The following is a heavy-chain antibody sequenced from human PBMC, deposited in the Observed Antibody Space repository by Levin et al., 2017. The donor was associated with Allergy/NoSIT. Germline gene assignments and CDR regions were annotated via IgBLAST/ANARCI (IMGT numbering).Heavy chain of an antibody. CDR1: GFTFTTHL. J-gene: IGHJ2*01. D-gene: IGHD3-22*01. CDR3: VRKDSYDSCAYNDMGSWYFDL. CDR2: IRQGGSEQ. Sequence: GGSLRLSCAASGFTFTTHLMSWVRQAPGEGLEWVASIRQGGSEQYYVDSLRGRFTISRDNAKNSLYLQMNSLRAEDTAVYYCVRKDSYDSCAYNDMGSWYFDLWGRGTLVIVSS. V-gene: IGHV3-7*01.